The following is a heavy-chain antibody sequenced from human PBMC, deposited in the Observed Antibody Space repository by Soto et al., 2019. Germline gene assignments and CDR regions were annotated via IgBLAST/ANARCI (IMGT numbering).Heavy chain of an antibody. Sequence: PSETLSLTCTVSGGSISSYYWSWIRQPPGKELEWIGYIYYSGSTNYNPSLKSRVTISVDTSKNQFSLKLSSVTAADTAVYYCATSASNSGSFQFDYWGQGTLVTVSS. CDR2: IYYSGST. CDR3: ATSASNSGSFQFDY. J-gene: IGHJ4*02. D-gene: IGHD3-10*01. V-gene: IGHV4-59*01. CDR1: GGSISSYY.